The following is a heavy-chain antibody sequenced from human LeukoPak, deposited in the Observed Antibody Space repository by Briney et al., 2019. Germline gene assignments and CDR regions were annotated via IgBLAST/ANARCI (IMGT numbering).Heavy chain of an antibody. CDR2: IKQDGSEK. CDR3: ARHQYYYDSSGYSPYGY. J-gene: IGHJ4*02. D-gene: IGHD3-22*01. V-gene: IGHV3-7*01. CDR1: GFTFSSYW. Sequence: GGSLRLSCAASGFTFSSYWMSWVRQAPGKGLEWVANIKQDGSEKYYVDSVKGRFTISRDNAKNSLYLQMNSLRAEDTAVYYCARHQYYYDSSGYSPYGYWGQGTLVTVSS.